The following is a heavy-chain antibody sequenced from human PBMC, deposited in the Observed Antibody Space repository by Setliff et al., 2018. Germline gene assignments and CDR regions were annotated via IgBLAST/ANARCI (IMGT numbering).Heavy chain of an antibody. CDR1: GGTFSSYG. D-gene: IGHD3-22*01. Sequence: SVKVSCKASGGTFSSYGISWVRQAPGQGLEWMGGTIPMFGTTSYARQFQGRVTIITDESTSTAYMQLSSLGSEDTAVYYCGGEGVDSRSSTDYRYYMDVWGKGTTVTVSS. CDR2: TIPMFGTT. V-gene: IGHV1-69*05. CDR3: GGEGVDSRSSTDYRYYMDV. J-gene: IGHJ6*03.